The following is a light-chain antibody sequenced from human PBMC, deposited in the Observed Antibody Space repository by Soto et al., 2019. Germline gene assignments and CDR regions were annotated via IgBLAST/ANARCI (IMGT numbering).Light chain of an antibody. CDR1: QSVSSN. J-gene: IGKJ1*01. CDR2: GAS. V-gene: IGKV3D-15*01. CDR3: QQYNNWPPWT. Sequence: EIVMTQSPATLSVSPGERVTLSCRASQSVSSNLAWYQKKPGQAPRLLIYGASTRATGIPARFSGSGSGTEFTLTISSLQSEDFAVCYCQQYNNWPPWTFGQGTKVEIK.